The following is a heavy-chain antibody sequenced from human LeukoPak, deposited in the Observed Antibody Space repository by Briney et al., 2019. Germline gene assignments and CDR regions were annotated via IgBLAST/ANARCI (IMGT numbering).Heavy chain of an antibody. Sequence: GGSLRLSCAASGFTFSSYSVNWVRQAPGKGLEWVSSISSSSSYIYYADSVKGRFTISRDNAKNSLYLQMNSLRAEDTAVYYCARDPRGPLLWVPRFDYWGQGTLVTVSS. V-gene: IGHV3-21*01. CDR2: ISSSSSYI. J-gene: IGHJ4*02. D-gene: IGHD3-10*01. CDR1: GFTFSSYS. CDR3: ARDPRGPLLWVPRFDY.